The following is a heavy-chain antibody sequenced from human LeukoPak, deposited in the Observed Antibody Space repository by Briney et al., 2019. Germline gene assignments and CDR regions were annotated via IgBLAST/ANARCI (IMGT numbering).Heavy chain of an antibody. CDR2: INPSGGST. D-gene: IGHD3-22*01. V-gene: IGHV1-46*01. Sequence: GASVKVSCKASGYTFTSYYMHWVRQAPGQGLEWMGIINPSGGSTSYAQKFQGRVTMTRDTSTSTVYMELSSLRSEDTAVYYCARSYYYDSSGYRTYDAFDIWGQGTKVTVSS. CDR1: GYTFTSYY. CDR3: ARSYYYDSSGYRTYDAFDI. J-gene: IGHJ3*02.